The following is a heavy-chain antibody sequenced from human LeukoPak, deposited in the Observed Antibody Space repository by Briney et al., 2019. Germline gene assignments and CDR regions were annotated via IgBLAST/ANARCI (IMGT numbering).Heavy chain of an antibody. CDR2: IYPGDSDT. Sequence: NRGESLKISCKGSGYSFTSYWIGWVRQMPGKGLEWMGIIYPGDSDTRYSPSFQGQVTISADKSISTAYLRWSSLKASDTAMYYCARYREPWAAAGGMDVWGQGTTVTVSS. CDR1: GYSFTSYW. J-gene: IGHJ6*02. D-gene: IGHD6-13*01. CDR3: ARYREPWAAAGGMDV. V-gene: IGHV5-51*01.